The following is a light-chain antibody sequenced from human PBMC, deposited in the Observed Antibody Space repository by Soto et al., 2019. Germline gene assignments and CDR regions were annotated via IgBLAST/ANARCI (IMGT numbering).Light chain of an antibody. CDR2: KST. V-gene: IGKV1-5*03. Sequence: DIQMTQSPSTLSASEGYRVTISCRASQSVSIWLAWYQQKPGRAPKLLIYKSTILESGVPSRFSGSGSGTEFTLTISSLQPDDFATYYCQQFNTYQWTFGQGTKVDIK. J-gene: IGKJ1*01. CDR1: QSVSIW. CDR3: QQFNTYQWT.